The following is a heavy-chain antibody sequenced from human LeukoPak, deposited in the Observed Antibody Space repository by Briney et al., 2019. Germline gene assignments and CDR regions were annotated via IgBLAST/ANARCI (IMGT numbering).Heavy chain of an antibody. CDR3: ARQPSGP. CDR2: ISGSGGST. Sequence: PGGSLRLSCAASGFTFSGYAMSWVRQAPGKGLEWVSAISGSGGSTYYADSVQGRFTISRDNSKNTVYLQMNSLTVEDTAVYYCARQPSGPWGQGTLVTVSS. D-gene: IGHD1-1*01. V-gene: IGHV3-23*01. CDR1: GFTFSGYA. J-gene: IGHJ5*02.